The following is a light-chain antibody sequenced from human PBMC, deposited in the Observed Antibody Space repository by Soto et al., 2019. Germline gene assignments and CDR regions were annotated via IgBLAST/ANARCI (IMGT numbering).Light chain of an antibody. V-gene: IGKV3D-15*01. CDR2: GAS. Sequence: EIVMTQSPVTLSASPGERVTLSCRASQSVNINLAWDQQRPGQAPRVLSYGASTRASGIPDRFRGGGSGTDFTLTSSSLEPDEAALYYGEQYKDWPPLTVSGGTKVEIK. J-gene: IGKJ4*01. CDR3: EQYKDWPPLT. CDR1: QSVNIN.